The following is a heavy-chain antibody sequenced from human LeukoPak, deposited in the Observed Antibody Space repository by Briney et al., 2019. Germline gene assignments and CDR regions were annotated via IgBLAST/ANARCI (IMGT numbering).Heavy chain of an antibody. CDR2: MNPNSGNT. CDR3: ARAYCSSTSCYVSWFDP. Sequence: ASVKVSCKASGCTFTSYDINWVRQATGQGLEWMGWMNPNSGNTGYAQKFQGRVTMTRNTSISTAYMELSSLRSEDTAVYYCARAYCSSTSCYVSWFDPWGQGTLVTVSS. D-gene: IGHD2-2*01. J-gene: IGHJ5*02. V-gene: IGHV1-8*01. CDR1: GCTFTSYD.